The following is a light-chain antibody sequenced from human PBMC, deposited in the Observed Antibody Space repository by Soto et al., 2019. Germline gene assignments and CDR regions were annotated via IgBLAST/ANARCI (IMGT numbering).Light chain of an antibody. V-gene: IGKV3-11*01. J-gene: IGKJ4*02. Sequence: EIVLKQSPGTLSLSPGERATLSCRASQSVNNYLAWYQQKPGQAPRLLIFDATNRATGIPARFSGSGSGTDFTLTSTSLEAEDFGVYYCQQRGNGPWLTYGGGTRGEIK. CDR2: DAT. CDR3: QQRGNGPWLT. CDR1: QSVNNY.